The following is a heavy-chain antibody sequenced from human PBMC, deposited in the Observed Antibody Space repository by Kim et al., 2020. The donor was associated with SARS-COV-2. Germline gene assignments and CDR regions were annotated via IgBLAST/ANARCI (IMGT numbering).Heavy chain of an antibody. CDR1: GFTFSSYE. Sequence: GGSLRLSCAASGFTFSSYEMNWVRQAPGKGLEWVSYISSSGSTIYYADSVKGRFTISRDNAKNSLYLQMNSLRAEDTAVYYCARDGGVTTLWEFYDYFYSMDVWGEGSTVTVS. D-gene: IGHD4-17*01. J-gene: IGHJ6*02. CDR3: ARDGGVTTLWEFYDYFYSMDV. CDR2: ISSSGSTI. V-gene: IGHV3-48*03.